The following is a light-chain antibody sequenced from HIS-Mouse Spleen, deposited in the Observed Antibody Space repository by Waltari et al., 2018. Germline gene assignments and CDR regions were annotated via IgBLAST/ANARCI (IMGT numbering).Light chain of an antibody. J-gene: IGLJ2*01. CDR1: NIGSNN. Sequence: SYELTQPLSVSVALGQTARITCGGNNIGSNNVHWYQQKPGQAPVLVIYNRPSGIPERFSGSNSGNTATLTISRDQAGDEADYYCQVWDSSTVVFGGGTKLTVL. CDR3: QVWDSSTVV. V-gene: IGLV3-9*01.